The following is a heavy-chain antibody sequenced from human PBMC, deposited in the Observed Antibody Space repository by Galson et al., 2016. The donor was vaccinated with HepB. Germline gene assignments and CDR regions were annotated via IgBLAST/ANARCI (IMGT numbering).Heavy chain of an antibody. J-gene: IGHJ4*02. D-gene: IGHD2-21*01. V-gene: IGHV1-2*02. CDR2: INPNNGVT. Sequence: SCKASGYTFTGYFIHWVRQAPGQGLEWMGWINPNNGVTNYAQKFQGRVTMTRDTSLTTAYIDLSRLRSGDTAVYYCARFGPDCLDHWGQGTLVTVSS. CDR1: GYTFTGYF. CDR3: ARFGPDCLDH.